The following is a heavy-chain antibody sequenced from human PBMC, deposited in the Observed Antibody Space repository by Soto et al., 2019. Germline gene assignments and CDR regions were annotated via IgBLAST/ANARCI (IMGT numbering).Heavy chain of an antibody. D-gene: IGHD4-17*01. CDR2: IWYDGSNK. CDR3: ARDYGDYRFDY. V-gene: IGHV3-33*01. Sequence: QVQLVESGGGVVQPGRSLRLSCAASGFTFSSYGMHWVRQAPGKGLEWVAVIWYDGSNKYYADSVKGRFTISRDNSKNTRYLQMISLRAEDTAVYYCARDYGDYRFDYWGQGTLVTVSS. J-gene: IGHJ4*02. CDR1: GFTFSSYG.